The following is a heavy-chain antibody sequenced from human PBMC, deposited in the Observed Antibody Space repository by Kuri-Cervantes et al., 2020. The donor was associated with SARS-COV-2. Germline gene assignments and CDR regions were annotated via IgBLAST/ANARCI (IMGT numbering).Heavy chain of an antibody. V-gene: IGHV3-30*03. CDR1: GFTFSSYG. J-gene: IGHJ1*01. CDR2: ISYDGSNK. D-gene: IGHD1-26*01. Sequence: GESLKISCAASGFTFSSYGMHWVRQAPGKGLEWVAVISYDGSNKYYADSVKGRFTISRDNSKNTLYLQMNTLKTEDTAMFYCARDASYSGSYGSFQHWGQGTLVNGSS. CDR3: ARDASYSGSYGSFQH.